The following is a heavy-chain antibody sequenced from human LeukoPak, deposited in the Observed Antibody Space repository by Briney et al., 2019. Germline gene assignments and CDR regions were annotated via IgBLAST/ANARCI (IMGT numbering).Heavy chain of an antibody. CDR3: ARGSYYYYYYGMDV. Sequence: SETLSLTCIVSGGSISTSAYYWSWIRQPPGKGLEWIGEINHSGSTNYNPSLKSRVTISVDTSKNQFSLKLSSVTAADTAVYYCARGSYYYYYYGMDVWGQGTTVTVSS. V-gene: IGHV4-34*01. CDR2: INHSGST. CDR1: GGSISTSAYY. J-gene: IGHJ6*02.